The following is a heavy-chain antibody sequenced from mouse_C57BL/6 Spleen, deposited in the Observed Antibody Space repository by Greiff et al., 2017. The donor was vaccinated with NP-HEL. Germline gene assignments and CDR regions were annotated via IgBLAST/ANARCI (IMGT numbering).Heavy chain of an antibody. CDR1: GYAFNSSW. V-gene: IGHV1-82*01. CDR3: ARDWDYDDGFAY. J-gene: IGHJ3*01. Sequence: QVQLQQSGPELVKPGASVKISCKASGYAFNSSWMNWVKQRPGKGLEWIGRIYPGDGDTNYNGKFKGKATLTADKSSSTAYMQLSSLTSEDSAVYFCARDWDYDDGFAYWGQGTLVTVSA. D-gene: IGHD2-4*01. CDR2: IYPGDGDT.